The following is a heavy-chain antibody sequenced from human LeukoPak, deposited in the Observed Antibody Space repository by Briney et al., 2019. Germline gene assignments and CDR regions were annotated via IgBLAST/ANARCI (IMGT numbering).Heavy chain of an antibody. D-gene: IGHD2-21*01. CDR1: GFTFSSYE. J-gene: IGHJ6*03. V-gene: IGHV4-34*01. Sequence: LRLSCAASGFTFSSYEMNWVRQAPGKGLEWIGEINHSGSTNYNPSLKSRVTISVDTSKNQFSLKLSSVTAADTAVYYCARGPKTPRRRVGGYMDVWGKGTTVTVSS. CDR2: INHSGST. CDR3: ARGPKTPRRRVGGYMDV.